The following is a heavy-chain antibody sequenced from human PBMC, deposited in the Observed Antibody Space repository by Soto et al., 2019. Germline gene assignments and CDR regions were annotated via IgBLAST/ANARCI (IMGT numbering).Heavy chain of an antibody. CDR3: ARDQGPGGSYYPFDY. J-gene: IGHJ4*02. CDR1: GFTFSSYA. Sequence: GGSLRLSCAASGFTFSSYAMHWVRQAPGKGLEWVAVISYDGSNKYYADSVKGRFTISRDNSKNTLYLQMNSLRAEDTAVYYCARDQGPGGSYYPFDYWGQGTLVTVSS. V-gene: IGHV3-30-3*01. D-gene: IGHD1-26*01. CDR2: ISYDGSNK.